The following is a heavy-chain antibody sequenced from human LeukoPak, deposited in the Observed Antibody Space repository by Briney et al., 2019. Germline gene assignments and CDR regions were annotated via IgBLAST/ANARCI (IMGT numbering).Heavy chain of an antibody. D-gene: IGHD2-15*01. CDR2: INSDGSST. Sequence: GGSLRLSCAASGFTFSSYWMHWVRQAPGKGLVWVSRINSDGSSTSYADSVKGRFTIPRDNAKNTLYLQMNSLRAEDTAVYYCAREDCSGGSCYFDFDYWGQGTLVTVSS. CDR1: GFTFSSYW. V-gene: IGHV3-74*01. J-gene: IGHJ4*02. CDR3: AREDCSGGSCYFDFDY.